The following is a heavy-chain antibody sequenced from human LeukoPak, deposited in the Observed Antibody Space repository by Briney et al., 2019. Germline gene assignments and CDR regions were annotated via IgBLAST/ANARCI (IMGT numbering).Heavy chain of an antibody. V-gene: IGHV4-34*01. Sequence: SETLSLTCAVYGGSFSGYYWSWIRQPPGKGLEWIGEINHSGSTNYNPSLKSRVTISVDTSRNQFSLKLSSVTAADTAVYYCAAGYSSGWYPIDYWGQGTLVTVSS. J-gene: IGHJ4*02. CDR1: GGSFSGYY. CDR3: AAGYSSGWYPIDY. D-gene: IGHD6-19*01. CDR2: INHSGST.